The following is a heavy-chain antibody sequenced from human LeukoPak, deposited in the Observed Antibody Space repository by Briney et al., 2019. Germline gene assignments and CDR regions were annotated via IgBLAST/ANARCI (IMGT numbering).Heavy chain of an antibody. CDR2: ISGSGGST. CDR1: GFTFSSYA. V-gene: IGHV3-23*01. Sequence: GGSLRLSCAASGFTFSSYAMSWVGQAPGKGLEWVSAISGSGGSTYYADSVKGRFTISRDNSKNTLYLQMNSLRAEDTAVYYCAKDRSRSGWFLNWFDPWGQGTLVTVSS. J-gene: IGHJ5*02. D-gene: IGHD6-19*01. CDR3: AKDRSRSGWFLNWFDP.